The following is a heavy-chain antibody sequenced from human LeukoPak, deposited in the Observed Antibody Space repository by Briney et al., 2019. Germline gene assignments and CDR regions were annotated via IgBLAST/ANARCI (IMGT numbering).Heavy chain of an antibody. V-gene: IGHV3-21*01. CDR3: ARGSGGWHFDY. D-gene: IGHD6-19*01. CDR1: GFTFSSYW. CDR2: ISSSSSYI. J-gene: IGHJ4*02. Sequence: GGSLRLSCAASGFTFSSYWMSWVRQAPGKGLEWVSSISSSSSYIYYADSVKGRFTISRDNAKNSLYLQMNSLRAEDTAVYYCARGSGGWHFDYWGQGTLVTVSS.